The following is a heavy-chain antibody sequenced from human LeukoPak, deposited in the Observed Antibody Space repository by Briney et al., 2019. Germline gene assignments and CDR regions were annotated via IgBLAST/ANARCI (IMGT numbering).Heavy chain of an antibody. V-gene: IGHV4-59*01. Sequence: PSETLSLTCTVSGDSISYYYWSWIRQPRGKGLEWIGKIYYSGNTNYNPSLKSRVTISVDTSKNQFSLKLSSVTAADTAVYYCARVRGYSYDSSDFDYWGQGTLVTVSS. CDR2: IYYSGNT. J-gene: IGHJ4*02. D-gene: IGHD5-18*01. CDR1: GDSISYYY. CDR3: ARVRGYSYDSSDFDY.